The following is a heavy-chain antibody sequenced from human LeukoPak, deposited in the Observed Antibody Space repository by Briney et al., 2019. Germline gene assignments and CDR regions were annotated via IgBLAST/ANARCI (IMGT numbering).Heavy chain of an antibody. Sequence: GGFLRLSCAASGFTVSSNYMSWVRQAPGKGLEWVSVIYSGGSTYYADSVKGRFTISRDNSKNTLYLQMNSLRAEDTAVYYCASRSPSRTYDFWSGYYLHDAFDIWGQGTMVTVSS. CDR3: ASRSPSRTYDFWSGYYLHDAFDI. J-gene: IGHJ3*02. CDR2: IYSGGST. D-gene: IGHD3-3*01. CDR1: GFTVSSNY. V-gene: IGHV3-66*02.